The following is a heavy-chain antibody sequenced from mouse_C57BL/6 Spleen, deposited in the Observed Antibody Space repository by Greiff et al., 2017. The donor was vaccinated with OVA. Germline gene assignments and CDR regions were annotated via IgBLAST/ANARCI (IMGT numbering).Heavy chain of an antibody. CDR3: ARGGIYYGNYEDAMDY. CDR2: INPYNGGT. V-gene: IGHV1-19*01. CDR1: GYTFTDYY. D-gene: IGHD2-1*01. J-gene: IGHJ4*01. Sequence: EVQLQQSGPVLVKPGASVKMSCKASGYTFTDYYMNWVKQSHGKSLEWIGVINPYNGGTSYNQKFKGKATLTVDKSSSTAYMELNSLTSEDSAVYYCARGGIYYGNYEDAMDYWGQGTSVTVSS.